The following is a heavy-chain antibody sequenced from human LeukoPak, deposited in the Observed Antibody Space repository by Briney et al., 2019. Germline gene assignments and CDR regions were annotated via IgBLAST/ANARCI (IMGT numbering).Heavy chain of an antibody. CDR2: INHSGST. Sequence: SETLSLTCAVYGGSFSGYYWSWIRQPPGKGLEWIGEINHSGSTNYNPSLKSRVTISVDTSKNQFSLKLSSVTAADTAVYYCARQRRITGTLDYWGQGTLVTVSS. D-gene: IGHD1/OR15-1a*01. V-gene: IGHV4-34*01. J-gene: IGHJ4*02. CDR1: GGSFSGYY. CDR3: ARQRRITGTLDY.